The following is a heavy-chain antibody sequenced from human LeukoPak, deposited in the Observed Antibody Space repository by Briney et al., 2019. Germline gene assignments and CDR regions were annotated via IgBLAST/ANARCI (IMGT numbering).Heavy chain of an antibody. V-gene: IGHV1-46*01. D-gene: IGHD3-22*01. Sequence: GASVKVSCKASGYTFTSYYMHWVRQAPGQGLEWMGIINPSGGSTSYAQKFQGRVTTTRDTSTSTVYMELSSLRSEDTAVYYCARGFYDSSGYYYAFDYWGQGTLVTVSS. CDR1: GYTFTSYY. CDR2: INPSGGST. CDR3: ARGFYDSSGYYYAFDY. J-gene: IGHJ4*02.